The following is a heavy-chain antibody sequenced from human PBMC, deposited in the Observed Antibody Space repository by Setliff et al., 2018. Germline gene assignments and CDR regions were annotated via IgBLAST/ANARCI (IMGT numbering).Heavy chain of an antibody. Sequence: SETLSLTCSVSGASISSGNDFWNWIRQPAGKGLEWIGNIYSNGGTDYSPSLRSRVTISLGTSKNQFSLQLTSVTAADTAIYYCASSDDYIQYPDYWGQGTLVTVSS. CDR3: ASSDDYIQYPDY. J-gene: IGHJ4*01. CDR2: IYSNGGT. D-gene: IGHD4-4*01. CDR1: GASISSGNDF. V-gene: IGHV4-61*09.